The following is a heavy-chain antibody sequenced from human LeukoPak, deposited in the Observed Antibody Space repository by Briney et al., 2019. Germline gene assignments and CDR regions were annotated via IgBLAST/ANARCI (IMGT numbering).Heavy chain of an antibody. CDR3: ARGRITIFGVVTMAFDY. V-gene: IGHV4-4*07. CDR1: GGSISSYY. Sequence: SETLSLTCTVSGGSISSYYWSWIRQPAGKGLEWIGRIYTSGSTNYNPSLKSRVTMSVDTSKNQFSLKLSSVTAADTAVYYCARGRITIFGVVTMAFDYWGQGTLVTVSS. J-gene: IGHJ4*02. D-gene: IGHD3-3*01. CDR2: IYTSGST.